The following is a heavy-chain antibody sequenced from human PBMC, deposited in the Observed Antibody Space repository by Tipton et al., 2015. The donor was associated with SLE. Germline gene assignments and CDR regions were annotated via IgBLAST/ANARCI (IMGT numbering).Heavy chain of an antibody. CDR2: IRSRSNNNAT. CDR1: GFTFSGFA. D-gene: IGHD3-3*01. Sequence: GSLRLSCVVSGFTFSGFALHWVRQASGKGLEWVGHIRSRSNNNATDYGASAKGRFTISREDSKDTAYLQMNSLKVVDTAIYYCFAIYYLWSMFVRGQGTRVTVSS. J-gene: IGHJ4*01. CDR3: FAIYYLWSMFV. V-gene: IGHV3-73*01.